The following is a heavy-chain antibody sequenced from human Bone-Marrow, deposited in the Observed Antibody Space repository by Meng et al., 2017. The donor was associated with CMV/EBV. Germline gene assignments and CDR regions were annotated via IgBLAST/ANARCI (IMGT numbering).Heavy chain of an antibody. J-gene: IGHJ5*02. CDR1: GGSFSGYN. CDR2: INHSGST. D-gene: IGHD2-2*01. Sequence: SETLSLTCAVYGGSFSGYNWSWIRQPPGKGLEWIGEINHSGSTNYNPSLKSRVTISVDTSKNQFYLKLSSVTAADTAVYYCARGTIVVVPAAIQAYNWFDPWGQGTLVTVSS. V-gene: IGHV4-34*01. CDR3: ARGTIVVVPAAIQAYNWFDP.